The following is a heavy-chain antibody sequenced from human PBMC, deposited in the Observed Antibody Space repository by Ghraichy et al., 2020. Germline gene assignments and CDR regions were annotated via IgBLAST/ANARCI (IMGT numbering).Heavy chain of an antibody. CDR3: ALLWDIVVVIAIDDI. Sequence: GGSLRLSCAASGFTFSSYSMNWVRQAPGKGLEWVSYISSSSTIYYADSVKGRFTISRDNAKNSLYLQMNSLRAEDTAVYYCALLWDIVVVIAIDDIWGQGTMVTVSS. CDR1: GFTFSSYS. V-gene: IGHV3-48*01. CDR2: ISSSSTI. D-gene: IGHD2-21*01. J-gene: IGHJ3*02.